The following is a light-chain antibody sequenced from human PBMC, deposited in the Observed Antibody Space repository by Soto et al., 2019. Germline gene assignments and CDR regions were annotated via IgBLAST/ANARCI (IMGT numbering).Light chain of an antibody. CDR1: SSDVGGYNY. Sequence: QSALTQPASVSGSPGQSITISCTGTSSDVGGYNYVSWYQQHPGKAPKLMIYGNSNRPSGVPDRFSGSKSGTSASLAITGLQAEDEADYYCQSYDSSLSGFVVFGGGTQLTVL. V-gene: IGLV2-14*01. CDR2: GNS. CDR3: QSYDSSLSGFVV. J-gene: IGLJ2*01.